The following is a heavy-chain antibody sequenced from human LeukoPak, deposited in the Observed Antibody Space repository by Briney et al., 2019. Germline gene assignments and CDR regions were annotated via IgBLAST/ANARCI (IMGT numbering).Heavy chain of an antibody. D-gene: IGHD3-10*01. CDR3: ARCPPDGSRSDYFDY. V-gene: IGHV3-7*01. Sequence: GGSLRLSCAASGFTFSNNWMTWVRQAPGKGLEWVATVKKDASEKYYVDSVKGRFTISRDNAKNSLYLQMNSLRVEDTAVYYCARCPPDGSRSDYFDYWGQGTLVTVSS. J-gene: IGHJ4*02. CDR1: GFTFSNNW. CDR2: VKKDASEK.